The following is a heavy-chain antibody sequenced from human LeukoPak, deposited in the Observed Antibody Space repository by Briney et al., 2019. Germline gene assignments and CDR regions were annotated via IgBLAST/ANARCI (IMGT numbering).Heavy chain of an antibody. D-gene: IGHD2-21*02. CDR1: GYTLTELS. J-gene: IGHJ4*02. CDR2: FDPEDGET. Sequence: ASVKVSCKVSGYTLTELSMHWVRQAPGKGLEWMGGFDPEDGETIYAQKFQGRAAITRDTSTATAYLELSSLTSEDTAVYYCARAIRYRLLSDYWGQGTLVTVSS. V-gene: IGHV1-24*01. CDR3: ARAIRYRLLSDY.